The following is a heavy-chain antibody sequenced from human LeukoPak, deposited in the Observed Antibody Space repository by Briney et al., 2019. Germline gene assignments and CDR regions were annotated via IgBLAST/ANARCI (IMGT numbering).Heavy chain of an antibody. V-gene: IGHV3-48*03. D-gene: IGHD3-10*01. CDR3: ARDRRYGSGNYFHYWYFDL. J-gene: IGHJ2*01. CDR2: IFSSGSII. Sequence: GGSLRLSCAASGFTFSSYEMNWVRQAPGKGPERVSFIFSSGSIIYFADSVKGRFTISRGNAKNSLYLQMNSLRVEDTAVYYCARDRRYGSGNYFHYWYFDLWGRGTQVTVSS. CDR1: GFTFSSYE.